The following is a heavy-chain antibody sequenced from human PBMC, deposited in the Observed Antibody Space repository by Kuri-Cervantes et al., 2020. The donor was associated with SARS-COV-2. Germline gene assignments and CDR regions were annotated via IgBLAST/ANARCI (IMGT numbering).Heavy chain of an antibody. CDR3: ARGDYYDSSGYYLHYFDY. D-gene: IGHD3-22*01. V-gene: IGHV3-30-3*01. J-gene: IGHJ4*02. CDR2: ISYDGSNK. CDR1: GSTFSSYA. Sequence: GGSLRLSCAASGSTFSSYAMHWVRQAPGKGLEWVAVISYDGSNKYYADSVKGRFTISRDNSKNTLYLQMSSLRAEDTAVYYCARGDYYDSSGYYLHYFDYWGQGTLVTVSS.